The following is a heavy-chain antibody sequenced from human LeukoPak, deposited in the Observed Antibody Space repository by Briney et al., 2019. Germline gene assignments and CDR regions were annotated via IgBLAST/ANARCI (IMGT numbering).Heavy chain of an antibody. Sequence: GGSLRLSCAASGFTFSDYYMSWIRQAPGKGLEWVSYISSSGSTIYYADSVKGRFTISRDNAKNSLYLQMNSLRAEDTAVYYCARDDSSSWYPNWFDPWGQGTLVTVSS. V-gene: IGHV3-11*04. CDR3: ARDDSSSWYPNWFDP. D-gene: IGHD6-13*01. CDR1: GFTFSDYY. CDR2: ISSSGSTI. J-gene: IGHJ5*02.